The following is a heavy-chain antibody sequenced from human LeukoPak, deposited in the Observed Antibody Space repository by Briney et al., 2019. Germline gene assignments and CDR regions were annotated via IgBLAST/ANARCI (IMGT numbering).Heavy chain of an antibody. CDR2: IYYSGST. CDR1: GGSISSYY. CDR3: ARASSGYYSLFDY. V-gene: IGHV4-59*01. D-gene: IGHD3-22*01. J-gene: IGHJ4*02. Sequence: SETLSLTCTVSGGSISSYYWSWIRQPPGKGLEWIGYIYYSGSTNYNPSLKSRVTISVDRSKNQFSLKLSSVTAADTAVYYCARASSGYYSLFDYWGQGTLVTVSS.